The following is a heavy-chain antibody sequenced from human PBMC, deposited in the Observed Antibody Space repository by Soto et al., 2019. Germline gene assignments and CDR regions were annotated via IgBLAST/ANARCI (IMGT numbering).Heavy chain of an antibody. CDR3: ARTSLSGYCSSTSCYAPPDY. Sequence: ASVKVSCKASGYTFTSYGISWVRQAPGQGLEWMGWISAYNGNTNYAQKLQGRVTTTTDTSTSTAYMELRSLRSDDTAVYYCARTSLSGYCSSTSCYAPPDYWGQGTLVTVSS. CDR2: ISAYNGNT. CDR1: GYTFTSYG. J-gene: IGHJ4*02. V-gene: IGHV1-18*01. D-gene: IGHD2-2*03.